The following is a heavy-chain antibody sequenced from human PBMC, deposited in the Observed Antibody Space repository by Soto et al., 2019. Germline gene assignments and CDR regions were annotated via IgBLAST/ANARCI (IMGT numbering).Heavy chain of an antibody. J-gene: IGHJ4*02. CDR2: ISPKSTYR. CDR3: ARGGGGGLFEH. CDR1: GFPFSDYY. Sequence: LRLSCATSGFPFSDYYMSWIRQAPGKGLEWLSHISPKSTYRNYADSVKGRFTISRDNTKSSLFLQMNSLGVEDTAVYYCARGGGGGLFEHWGQGVLVTVSS. D-gene: IGHD2-21*01. V-gene: IGHV3-11*06.